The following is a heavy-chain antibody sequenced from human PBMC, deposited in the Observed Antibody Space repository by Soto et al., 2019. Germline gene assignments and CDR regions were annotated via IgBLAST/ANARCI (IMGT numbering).Heavy chain of an antibody. CDR1: GFTFSSYS. CDR2: ISSSSSYI. D-gene: IGHD3-22*01. Sequence: GGSLRLSCAASGFTFSSYSMNWVRQAPGEGLEWVSSISSSSSYIYYADSVKGRFTISRDNAKNSLYLQMNSLRAEDTAVYYCARSNIGDYYDSSGSLYGMDVWGQGTTVTVSS. V-gene: IGHV3-21*01. CDR3: ARSNIGDYYDSSGSLYGMDV. J-gene: IGHJ6*02.